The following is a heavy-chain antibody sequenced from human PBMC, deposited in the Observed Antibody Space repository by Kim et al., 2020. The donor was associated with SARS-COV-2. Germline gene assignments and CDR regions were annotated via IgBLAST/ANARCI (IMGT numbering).Heavy chain of an antibody. CDR2: ISGSGGST. CDR3: AKDQVIVLMVYAPPLDAFDI. Sequence: GGSLRLSCAASGFTFSSYAMSWVRQAPGKGLEWVSAISGSGGSTYYADSVKGRFTISRDNSKNTLYLQMNSLRAEDTAVYYCAKDQVIVLMVYAPPLDAFDIWGQGTMVTVSS. CDR1: GFTFSSYA. D-gene: IGHD2-8*01. J-gene: IGHJ3*02. V-gene: IGHV3-23*01.